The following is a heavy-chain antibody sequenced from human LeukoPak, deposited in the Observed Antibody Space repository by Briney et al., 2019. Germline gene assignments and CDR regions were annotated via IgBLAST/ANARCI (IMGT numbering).Heavy chain of an antibody. D-gene: IGHD3-9*01. CDR2: IYYSGST. CDR1: GGSISSYH. Sequence: PSETLSLTCTVSGGSISSYHWSWIRQPPGKGLEWIGYIYYSGSTNYNPSLKSRVTIPVDTSKNQFSLKLSSVTAADTAVYYCARATYYDILTGYYFDYWGQGTLVTVSS. J-gene: IGHJ4*02. CDR3: ARATYYDILTGYYFDY. V-gene: IGHV4-59*08.